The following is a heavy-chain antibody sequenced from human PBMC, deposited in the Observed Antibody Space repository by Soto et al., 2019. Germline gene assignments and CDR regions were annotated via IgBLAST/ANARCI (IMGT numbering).Heavy chain of an antibody. V-gene: IGHV4-38-2*01. Sequence: NPSETLSLTCAVSGYSISSGYYWGWIRQPPGKRLEWIGSIYYSGSTYYNPSLESRVTISVDTSKNHFSLKLSSVTAADTAVYYCARKGVATTVFDYWGQGTLVTVSS. D-gene: IGHD5-12*01. J-gene: IGHJ4*02. CDR1: GYSISSGYY. CDR3: ARKGVATTVFDY. CDR2: IYYSGST.